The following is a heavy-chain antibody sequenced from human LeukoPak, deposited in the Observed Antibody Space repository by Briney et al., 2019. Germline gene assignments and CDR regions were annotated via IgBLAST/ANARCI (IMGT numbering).Heavy chain of an antibody. J-gene: IGHJ5*02. CDR3: ARDMPGYSSSWYSGGGWFDP. Sequence: PGGSLRLSCAAPGFTFSSYAMSWVRQAPGKGLEWVSSISSSSSYIYYADSVKGRFTISRDNAKNSLYLQMNSLRAEDTAVYYCARDMPGYSSSWYSGGGWFDPWGQGTLVTVSS. D-gene: IGHD6-13*01. CDR2: ISSSSSYI. V-gene: IGHV3-21*01. CDR1: GFTFSSYA.